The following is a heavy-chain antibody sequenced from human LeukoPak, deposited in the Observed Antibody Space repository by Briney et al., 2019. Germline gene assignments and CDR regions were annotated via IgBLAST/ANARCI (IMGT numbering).Heavy chain of an antibody. V-gene: IGHV4-59*01. D-gene: IGHD7-27*01. Sequence: SETLSLTCTVSGGSISSYYWSWIRQPPGKGLEWIGYIYYSGSTNYNPSLKSRVTISVDTSKNQFSLKLSSVTAADTAVYYCAGAAPLAGDPNPHFDYWGQGTLVTVSS. CDR3: AGAAPLAGDPNPHFDY. J-gene: IGHJ4*02. CDR1: GGSISSYY. CDR2: IYYSGST.